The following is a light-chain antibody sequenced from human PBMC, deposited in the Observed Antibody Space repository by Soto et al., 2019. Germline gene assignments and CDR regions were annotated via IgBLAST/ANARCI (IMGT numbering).Light chain of an antibody. J-gene: IGLJ1*01. CDR2: EVS. CDR3: SSHSSSSPYV. Sequence: QSALTQPPSASGSPGQSVAISCTGTSSDVGGYNYVSWYQQHPGKAPKLMIYEVSHRPSGVSNRFSGSKSGNTASLTISALHVEDEADYFCSSHSSSSPYVFGPGTKLTVL. V-gene: IGLV2-14*01. CDR1: SSDVGGYNY.